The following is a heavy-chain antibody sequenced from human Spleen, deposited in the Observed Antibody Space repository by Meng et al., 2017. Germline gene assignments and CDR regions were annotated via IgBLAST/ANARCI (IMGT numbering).Heavy chain of an antibody. CDR3: ARDFYSMVRGGHFDY. V-gene: IGHV3-21*06. J-gene: IGHJ4*02. D-gene: IGHD3-10*01. CDR1: GFTFSTYS. CDR2: IFSRSDYV. Sequence: GESLKISCAASGFTFSTYSMNWVRQPPGKGLEWVSSIFSRSDYVYYADSVKGRFSISRDNAKNSVYLQMNRLRVEDTAVYFCARDFYSMVRGGHFDYWGQGMLVTVSS.